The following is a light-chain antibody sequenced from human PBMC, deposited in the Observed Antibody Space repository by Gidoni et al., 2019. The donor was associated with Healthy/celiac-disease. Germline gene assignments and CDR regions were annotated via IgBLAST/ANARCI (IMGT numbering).Light chain of an antibody. J-gene: IGKJ4*01. V-gene: IGKV1-8*01. CDR3: QQYYSYLALT. CDR1: QGISSY. CDR2: AAS. Sequence: AIRMTQSPSSFSASTGDRVTITCRASQGISSYLAWYQQKPGKAPKLLIYAASTLQSGVPSRFSGSGSGTDFNLTISCLQSEDFATDYCQQYYSYLALTFGGGTKVEIK.